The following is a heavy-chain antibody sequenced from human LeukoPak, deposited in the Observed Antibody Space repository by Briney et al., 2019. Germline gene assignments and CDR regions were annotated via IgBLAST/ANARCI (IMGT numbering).Heavy chain of an antibody. Sequence: GRSLRLSCAASGFTFSSYGMHWVRQAPGKGLEWVAVIWYDGSNKYYADSVKGRFTISRDNSKNTLYLQMNSLRAEDTALYYCAKDGIAAAGTYYYYYMDVWGKGTTVTVSS. D-gene: IGHD6-13*01. J-gene: IGHJ6*03. CDR3: AKDGIAAAGTYYYYYMDV. CDR1: GFTFSSYG. CDR2: IWYDGSNK. V-gene: IGHV3-33*06.